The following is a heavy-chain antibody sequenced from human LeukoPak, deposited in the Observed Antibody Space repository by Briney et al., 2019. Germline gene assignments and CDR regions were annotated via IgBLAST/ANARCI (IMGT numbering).Heavy chain of an antibody. CDR1: GGSISTYY. CDR2: IYYSGST. D-gene: IGHD3-10*01. CDR3: ARFGGSGSYYNGYDY. J-gene: IGHJ4*02. V-gene: IGHV4-59*01. Sequence: PSETLSLTCTVSGGSISTYYWSWIRQSPGKGLESIGYIYYSGSTNYNPSLKSQVTISVDTSKNQFSLRLSSVTAADTAVYYCARFGGSGSYYNGYDYWGQGTLVTVSS.